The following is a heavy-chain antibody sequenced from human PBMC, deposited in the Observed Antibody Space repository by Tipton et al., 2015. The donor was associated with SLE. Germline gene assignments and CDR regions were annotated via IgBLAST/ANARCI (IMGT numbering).Heavy chain of an antibody. CDR3: VKDRSMWSYFDY. CDR1: GFMFEDYA. CDR2: INWNSGRI. Sequence: SLRLSCAASGFMFEDYAMHWVRQAPGMGLEWVSGINWNSGRIVYADSVKGRFTISRDNAENSLYLQMNRLRTEDTALYYCVKDRSMWSYFDYWGQGVLVTVSS. D-gene: IGHD2-21*01. J-gene: IGHJ4*02. V-gene: IGHV3-9*01.